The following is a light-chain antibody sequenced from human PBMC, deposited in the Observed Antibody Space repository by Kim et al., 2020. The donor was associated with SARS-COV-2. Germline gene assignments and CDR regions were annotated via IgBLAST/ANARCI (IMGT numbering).Light chain of an antibody. CDR3: SSYAGDNKWV. Sequence: QSALTQPPSASGSPGQSVTISCTGTSSDVGGYQYVSWYQQHPGKAPKVMIFEVTKRPSGVPDRFSGSKSGNTASLTVSGLQAEDEADYYCSSYAGDNKWVFGGGTQLTVL. CDR2: EVT. J-gene: IGLJ3*02. V-gene: IGLV2-8*01. CDR1: SSDVGGYQY.